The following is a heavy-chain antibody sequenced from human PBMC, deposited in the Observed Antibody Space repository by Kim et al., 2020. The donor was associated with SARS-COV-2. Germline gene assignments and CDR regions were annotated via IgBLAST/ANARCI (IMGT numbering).Heavy chain of an antibody. CDR1: GYTFTSYY. V-gene: IGHV1-46*01. CDR3: ALVVVPAAMPGVVGWRYRFDY. CDR2: INPSGGST. J-gene: IGHJ4*02. D-gene: IGHD2-2*01. Sequence: ASVKVSCKASGYTFTSYYMHWVRQAPGQGLEWMGIINPSGGSTSYAQKFQGRVTMTRDTSTSTVYMELSSLRSEDTAVYYCALVVVPAAMPGVVGWRYRFDYWGQGTLVTVSS.